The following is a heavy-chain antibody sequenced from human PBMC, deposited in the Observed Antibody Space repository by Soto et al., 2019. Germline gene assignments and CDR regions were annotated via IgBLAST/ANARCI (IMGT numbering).Heavy chain of an antibody. V-gene: IGHV3-23*01. CDR3: ARDSGPAGGGACDI. J-gene: IGHJ3*02. Sequence: EVQLLESGGGLVQPGGSLRLSCAASGFTFSTHAMIWVRQAPGKGLNWVSTVDVGGGSTYYTDSVKGRFTVSRDNSKNTVYLQLNTLRAEDTAIYFCARDSGPAGGGACDIWGKGQWSPSRQ. CDR1: GFTFSTHA. D-gene: IGHD6-25*01. CDR2: VDVGGGST.